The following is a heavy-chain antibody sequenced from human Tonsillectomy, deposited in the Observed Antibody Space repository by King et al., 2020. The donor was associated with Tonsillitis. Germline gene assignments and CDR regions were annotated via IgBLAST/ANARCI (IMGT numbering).Heavy chain of an antibody. CDR3: ARLGNYYDSSGYFNWFDP. CDR2: IYPGDSNT. Sequence: QLVQSGAEVKKPGESLKISCKSSGYSFPNYWIGWVRQMPGKGLEWMGIIYPGDSNTRYSPSFQGQVTLSADKSISTAYLQWSSLKASDTAMYYCARLGNYYDSSGYFNWFDPWGQGTLVTVSS. V-gene: IGHV5-51*01. J-gene: IGHJ5*02. CDR1: GYSFPNYW. D-gene: IGHD3-22*01.